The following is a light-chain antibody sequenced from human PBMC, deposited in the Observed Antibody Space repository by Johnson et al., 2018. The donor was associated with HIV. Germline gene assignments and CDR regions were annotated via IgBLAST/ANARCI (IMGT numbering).Light chain of an antibody. CDR3: GTWDSSLSAGV. Sequence: QSVLTQPPSVSAAPGQKVTISCSGSSSNIGKNYVSWYQQLPGTAPKLLIYESNKRPSGIPDRFSGSKSGASANLGITGLQTGDEADYYCGTWDSSLSAGVFGTGTTVTVL. J-gene: IGLJ1*01. CDR1: SSNIGKNY. V-gene: IGLV1-51*02. CDR2: ESN.